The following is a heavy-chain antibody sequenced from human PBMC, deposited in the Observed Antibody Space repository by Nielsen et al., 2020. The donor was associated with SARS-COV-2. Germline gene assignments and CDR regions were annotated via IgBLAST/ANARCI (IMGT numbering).Heavy chain of an antibody. D-gene: IGHD3-22*01. CDR1: GFTFSSYW. Sequence: GESLKISCAASGFTFSSYWMHWVRQAPGKGLVWVSRINSDGSSTSYADSVKGRFTISRDNAKNTLYLQMNSLRAEDTAVYYCAKARGYYDVNYFDYWGQGTLVTVSS. CDR3: AKARGYYDVNYFDY. CDR2: INSDGSST. V-gene: IGHV3-74*01. J-gene: IGHJ4*02.